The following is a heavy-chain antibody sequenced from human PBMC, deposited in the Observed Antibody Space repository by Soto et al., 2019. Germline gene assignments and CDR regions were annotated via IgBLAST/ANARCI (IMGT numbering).Heavy chain of an antibody. CDR1: GYSFTSYW. Sequence: GESLKISCKGSGYSFTSYWIGWVRQMPGKGLEWMGIIYPGDSDTRYSPSFQGQVTISADKSISTAYLQWSSLKASDTAMYYCERRVVVVATKVPWFDPWGQGTLVTVSS. CDR2: IYPGDSDT. CDR3: ERRVVVVATKVPWFDP. J-gene: IGHJ5*02. V-gene: IGHV5-51*01. D-gene: IGHD5-12*01.